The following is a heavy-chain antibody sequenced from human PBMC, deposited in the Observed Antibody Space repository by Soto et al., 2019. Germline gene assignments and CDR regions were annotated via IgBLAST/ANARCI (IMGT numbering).Heavy chain of an antibody. Sequence: SVKVSCKASGGTFSSYAISWVRQAPGQGLEWMGGIIPIFGTANYAQKFQGRVTITADESTSTAYMELSSLRSEDTAVYYCARGSFYSSGWYDTLGYYFDYWGQGTLVTVSS. J-gene: IGHJ4*02. D-gene: IGHD6-19*01. CDR1: GGTFSSYA. CDR3: ARGSFYSSGWYDTLGYYFDY. V-gene: IGHV1-69*13. CDR2: IIPIFGTA.